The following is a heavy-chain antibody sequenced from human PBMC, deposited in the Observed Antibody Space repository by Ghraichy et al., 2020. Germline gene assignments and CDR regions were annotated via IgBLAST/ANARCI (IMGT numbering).Heavy chain of an antibody. Sequence: SETLSLTCTVSGDSISISRSFSSWTWIRQPAGRELEWIGRVFAGGTANSNPSLKSRITISVDTSKNQFSLQVTSVTAAATAVYYCARVVGLHNDFDVWGQGILVTVSS. CDR2: VFAGGTA. V-gene: IGHV4-61*02. D-gene: IGHD1-26*01. CDR3: ARVVGLHNDFDV. CDR1: GDSISISRSFSS. J-gene: IGHJ3*01.